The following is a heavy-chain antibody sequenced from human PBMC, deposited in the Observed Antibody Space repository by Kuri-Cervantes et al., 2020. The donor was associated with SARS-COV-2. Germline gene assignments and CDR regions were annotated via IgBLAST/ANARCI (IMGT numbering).Heavy chain of an antibody. D-gene: IGHD4-17*01. V-gene: IGHV3-48*02. CDR2: INSGSSIT. CDR1: GFTFSSYS. J-gene: IGHJ4*02. CDR3: ARDPSSYGDYVGSYFDY. Sequence: ETLSLTCAVSGFTFSSYSMNWVRQAPGEGLEWVSYINSGSSITYYADSVKGRFTISRDNAKDALYLQMSSLRDEDTAVYYCARDPSSYGDYVGSYFDYWGQGTLVTVSS.